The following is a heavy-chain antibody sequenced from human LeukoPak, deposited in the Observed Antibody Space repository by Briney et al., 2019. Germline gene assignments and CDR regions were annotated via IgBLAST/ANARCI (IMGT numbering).Heavy chain of an antibody. CDR3: AREPIYSDHSGYYFDY. V-gene: IGHV3-48*04. Sequence: GGSLRLSCAASGFTFSTYSMNWVRQAPGKGLEWVAAISGGGDTIYYADSVKGRFTVSRDNAENSVYLQMNSVRAEDTAVYYCAREPIYSDHSGYYFDYWGQGTLVIVSS. CDR2: ISGGGDTI. J-gene: IGHJ4*02. CDR1: GFTFSTYS. D-gene: IGHD3-22*01.